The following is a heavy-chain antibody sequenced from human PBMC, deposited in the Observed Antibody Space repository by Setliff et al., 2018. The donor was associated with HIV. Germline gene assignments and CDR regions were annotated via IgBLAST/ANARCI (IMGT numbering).Heavy chain of an antibody. D-gene: IGHD3-22*01. V-gene: IGHV4-38-2*01. CDR1: AYSISSGYY. CDR2: IYHSGST. Sequence: SETLSLTCAVSAYSISSGYYWGWIRQPPGKGLEWIGSIYHSGSTYYNPSLMSRVTISVDTSKNQFSLKLRSVTAADTAVYYCAGQWRDQYNSGVSTEYFQHWGLGTLGTVSS. J-gene: IGHJ1*01. CDR3: AGQWRDQYNSGVSTEYFQH.